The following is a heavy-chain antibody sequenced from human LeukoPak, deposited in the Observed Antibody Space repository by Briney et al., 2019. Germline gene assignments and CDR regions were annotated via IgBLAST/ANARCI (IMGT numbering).Heavy chain of an antibody. CDR3: ARETTTIFGVVPYYFDY. CDR2: IRSSSSYK. J-gene: IGHJ4*02. Sequence: GGSLRLSCAASGFTFSSYTMNWVRQAPGRGLEWVSSIRSSSSYKYYADSVKGRFTISRDNAKNSLYLQMNSLRAEDTAVYYCARETTTIFGVVPYYFDYWGQGTLVTVSS. V-gene: IGHV3-21*01. D-gene: IGHD3-3*01. CDR1: GFTFSSYT.